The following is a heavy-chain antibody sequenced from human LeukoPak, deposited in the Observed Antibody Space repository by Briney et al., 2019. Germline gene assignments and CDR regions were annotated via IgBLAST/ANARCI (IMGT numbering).Heavy chain of an antibody. CDR2: ISWNSGSI. J-gene: IGHJ4*02. D-gene: IGHD4-17*01. Sequence: PGGSLRLSCAASGFTFDDYAMHWVRQAPGKGLEWVSGISWNSGSIGYADSVKGRFTISRDNAKNSLYLQMNSLRAEDTALYYCAKGATTVTTSPFDYWGQGTLVTVSS. CDR3: AKGATTVTTSPFDY. CDR1: GFTFDDYA. V-gene: IGHV3-9*01.